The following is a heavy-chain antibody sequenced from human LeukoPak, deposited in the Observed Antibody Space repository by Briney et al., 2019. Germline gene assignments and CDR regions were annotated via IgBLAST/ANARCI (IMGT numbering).Heavy chain of an antibody. V-gene: IGHV1-69*13. Sequence: ASVEVSCKASGGTFSSYAISWVRQAPGQGLEWMGGIIPIFGTANYAQKFQGRVTITADESTSTAYMELSSLRSEDTAVYYCAREGVGRGAYSPIDYWGQGTLVTVSS. CDR1: GGTFSSYA. D-gene: IGHD6-13*01. CDR2: IIPIFGTA. CDR3: AREGVGRGAYSPIDY. J-gene: IGHJ4*02.